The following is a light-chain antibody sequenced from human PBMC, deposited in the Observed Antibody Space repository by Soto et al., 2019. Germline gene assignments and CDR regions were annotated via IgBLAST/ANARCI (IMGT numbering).Light chain of an antibody. V-gene: IGLV2-14*01. CDR2: EVS. CDR1: SSDIGTYKY. CDR3: SSYTTIKTVV. J-gene: IGLJ2*01. Sequence: QSALTQPASVSGSPGQSITISCTGTSSDIGTYKYVSWLQHHPGKAPKLIIFEVSNRPSGISDRLSGFMSASTAYLTISGVQPEDEADYHCSSYTTIKTVVFGGGTKLTVL.